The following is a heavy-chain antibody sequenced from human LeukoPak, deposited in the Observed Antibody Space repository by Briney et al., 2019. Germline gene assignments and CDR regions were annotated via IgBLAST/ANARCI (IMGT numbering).Heavy chain of an antibody. V-gene: IGHV3-30*04. D-gene: IGHD5-24*01. CDR1: GFTFSDCS. J-gene: IGHJ4*02. CDR2: ISYDGSNK. CDR3: ARSLDGYNDY. Sequence: PGGSLRLSCAASGFTFSDCSMHWVRQAPGKGLEWVAVISYDGSNKYYADSVKGRFTISRDNSKNTLYLQMNSLRAEDTAVYYCARSLDGYNDYWGQGTLVTVSS.